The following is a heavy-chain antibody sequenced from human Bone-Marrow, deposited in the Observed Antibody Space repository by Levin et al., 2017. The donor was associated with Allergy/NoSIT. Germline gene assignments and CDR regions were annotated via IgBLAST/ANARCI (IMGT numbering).Heavy chain of an antibody. V-gene: IGHV3-7*01. J-gene: IGHJ3*02. CDR3: ARIYDSTGYYSGVGAFDI. D-gene: IGHD3-22*01. CDR2: IKHDGGEK. CDR1: VFTFDAYW. Sequence: GESLKISCAASVFTFDAYWMTWVRQAPGKGLEWVAKIKHDGGEKKYVDSVKGRFTIARDNAKNSLFLQMNSLRAEDTGVYYCARIYDSTGYYSGVGAFDIWGQGTMVTVSS.